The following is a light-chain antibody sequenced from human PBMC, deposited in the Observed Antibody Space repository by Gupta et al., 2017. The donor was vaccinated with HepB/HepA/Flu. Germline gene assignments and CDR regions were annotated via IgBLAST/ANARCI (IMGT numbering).Light chain of an antibody. Sequence: VLTQSPGTLSLFPGERATLSCRASQSVSGNCLAWYQQKPGQAPRLLLYGASTRETGIPDRFSGSGSGTDFTLTISRLQAEDFAVYYCHQYDNTPFTFGRGTKVEIK. CDR3: HQYDNTPFT. CDR2: GAS. J-gene: IGKJ3*01. V-gene: IGKV3-20*01. CDR1: QSVSGNC.